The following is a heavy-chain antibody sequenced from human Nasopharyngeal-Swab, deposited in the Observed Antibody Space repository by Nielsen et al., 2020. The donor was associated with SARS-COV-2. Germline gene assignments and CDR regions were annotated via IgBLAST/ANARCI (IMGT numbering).Heavy chain of an antibody. CDR1: GDTFTNSA. CDR3: AREGEYGAYDAPDY. Sequence: KVSCKTSGDTFTNSAISWVRQAPGQGLEWMGGIVPALGLPNYAQKFRGRVTSSADRSTTTSYLELSSLRSEDTAIYYCAREGEYGAYDAPDYWGQGTLVTVSS. D-gene: IGHD5-12*01. CDR2: IVPALGLP. V-gene: IGHV1-69*10. J-gene: IGHJ4*02.